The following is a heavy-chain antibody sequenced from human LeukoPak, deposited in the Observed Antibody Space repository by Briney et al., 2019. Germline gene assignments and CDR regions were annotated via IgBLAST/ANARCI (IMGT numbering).Heavy chain of an antibody. V-gene: IGHV5-51*01. Sequence: GESLKISCKGSGYSFSTHWIGWVRQLPGKGLEWMGIIYPGDSVTRYSPSFQGQVTISADKSISTAYLQWSSLKASDTAMYYCARRGPAGNFDYWGQGTLVTVSS. CDR1: GYSFSTHW. CDR3: ARRGPAGNFDY. D-gene: IGHD6-13*01. CDR2: IYPGDSVT. J-gene: IGHJ4*02.